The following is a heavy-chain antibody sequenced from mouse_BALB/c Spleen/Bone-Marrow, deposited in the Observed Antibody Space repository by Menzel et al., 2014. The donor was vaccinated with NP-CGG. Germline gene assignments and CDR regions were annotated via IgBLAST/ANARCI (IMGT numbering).Heavy chain of an antibody. V-gene: IGHV5-6-3*01. CDR3: ARDYYGSSDY. D-gene: IGHD1-1*01. Sequence: EVMLVESGGGLVQPGGSLKLSCAASGFTFSSYGMSWVRQTPDKRLELVATINSNDGSTYYPDSVKGRFTISRDNAKNTLYLRMSSLKSEDTAMYYCARDYYGSSDYWGQGTTLTVSS. CDR1: GFTFSSYG. J-gene: IGHJ2*01. CDR2: INSNDGST.